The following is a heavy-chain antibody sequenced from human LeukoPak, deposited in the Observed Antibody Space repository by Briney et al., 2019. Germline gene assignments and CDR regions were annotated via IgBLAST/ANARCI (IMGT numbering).Heavy chain of an antibody. CDR3: ARRIGGSGSRYYFDY. CDR2: IYHSGST. J-gene: IGHJ4*02. CDR1: GYSISSGYY. Sequence: SSETLSLTCTVSGYSISSGYYWGWIRQPPGKGLEWIGSIYHSGSTYYNPSLKSRVTMSVDTSKNQFSLKLSSVTAADTAVYYCARRIGGSGSRYYFDYWGQGTLVTVSS. V-gene: IGHV4-38-2*02. D-gene: IGHD3-10*01.